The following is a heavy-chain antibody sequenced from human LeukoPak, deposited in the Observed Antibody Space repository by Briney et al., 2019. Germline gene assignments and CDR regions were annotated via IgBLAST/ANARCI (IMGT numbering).Heavy chain of an antibody. V-gene: IGHV3-30-3*01. CDR3: ARSRTVYDFWSGGGY. CDR1: GFTFSSYA. J-gene: IGHJ4*02. Sequence: GGSLRLSCAASGFTFSSYAMHWVRQAPGKGLEWVAVISYDGSNKYYADSVKGRFTISRDNSKNTLYLQMNSLRAEDTAVYYCARSRTVYDFWSGGGYWGQGTLVTVSS. D-gene: IGHD3-3*01. CDR2: ISYDGSNK.